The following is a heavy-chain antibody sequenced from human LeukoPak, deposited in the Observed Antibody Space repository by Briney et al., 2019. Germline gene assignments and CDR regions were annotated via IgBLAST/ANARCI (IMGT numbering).Heavy chain of an antibody. D-gene: IGHD3-22*01. CDR2: ISGGGGST. CDR3: AKRVVIRYYFDY. V-gene: IGHV3-23*01. J-gene: IGHJ4*02. Sequence: GGSLRLSCEASGFTFSSYAMSWVCQVPGKGLEWVSGISGGGGSTYYADSVKGRFTISRDNSENTLYLQMNSLRAEDTAVYYCAKRVVIRYYFDYWGQGTLVTVSS. CDR1: GFTFSSYA.